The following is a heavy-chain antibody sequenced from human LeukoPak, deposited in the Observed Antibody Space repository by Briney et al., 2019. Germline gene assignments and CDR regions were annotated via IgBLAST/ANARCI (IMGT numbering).Heavy chain of an antibody. CDR3: ARGFGSVDYDFWSGYQHYFDY. D-gene: IGHD3-3*01. CDR2: INAGSGNT. Sequence: ASVKVSCKASGYTFTTYAIHWVRQAPGQRLEWMGRINAGSGNTKYSQEFQGRVTITRDTSASTAYMEVSSLRSDDMAVYYCARGFGSVDYDFWSGYQHYFDYWGQGTLVTVSS. J-gene: IGHJ4*02. CDR1: GYTFTTYA. V-gene: IGHV1-3*03.